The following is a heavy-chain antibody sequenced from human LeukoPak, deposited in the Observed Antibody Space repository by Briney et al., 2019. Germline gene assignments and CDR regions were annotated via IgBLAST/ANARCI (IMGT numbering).Heavy chain of an antibody. V-gene: IGHV1-46*01. D-gene: IGHD6-19*01. CDR1: GYTFTTYY. Sequence: ASVKVSCKASGYTFTTYYIHWARQAPGQGLEWMGVLNPSGGTTNYPQKFQGRVTMTRDTSTGTVYMDLSGLRSEDTAVYFCARAGSSGWSPYFDYWGQGTLVTVSS. J-gene: IGHJ4*02. CDR2: LNPSGGTT. CDR3: ARAGSSGWSPYFDY.